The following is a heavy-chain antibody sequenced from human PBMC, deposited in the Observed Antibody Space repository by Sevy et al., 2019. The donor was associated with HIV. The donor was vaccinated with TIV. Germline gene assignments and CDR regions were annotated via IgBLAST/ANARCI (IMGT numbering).Heavy chain of an antibody. Sequence: GGSLRLSCAASGFTFSSYSMNWVRQAPGKGLEWVSYISSSSSTIYYADSVKDRFTISRDNAKNSLYLQMNSLRAEDTALYYWAKDVGGVAFDIWGQGTMVTVSS. CDR1: GFTFSSYS. J-gene: IGHJ3*02. D-gene: IGHD3-10*01. V-gene: IGHV3-48*04. CDR3: AKDVGGVAFDI. CDR2: ISSSSSTI.